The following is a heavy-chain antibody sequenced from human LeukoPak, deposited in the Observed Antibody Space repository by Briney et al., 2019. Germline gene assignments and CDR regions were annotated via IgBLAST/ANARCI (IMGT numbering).Heavy chain of an antibody. CDR1: GGSFSGYY. J-gene: IGHJ3*02. V-gene: IGHV4-34*01. D-gene: IGHD5-12*01. Sequence: SETLSLACAVDGGSFSGYYWSWIRQPPGKVLEWIGEINHSGSTNYNPSLKSRVTISVDTSKNQFSLKLSSVTAADTAVYYCARGLSLVKWLRPRDAFDIWGQGTMVTVSS. CDR3: ARGLSLVKWLRPRDAFDI. CDR2: INHSGST.